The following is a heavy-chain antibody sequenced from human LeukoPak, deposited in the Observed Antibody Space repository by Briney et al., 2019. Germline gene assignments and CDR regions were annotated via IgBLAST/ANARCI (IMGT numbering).Heavy chain of an antibody. V-gene: IGHV3-23*01. CDR2: ITGSGGST. CDR1: GFTFSSYA. J-gene: IGHJ4*02. CDR3: AKDVCRSGGTCYHSHPYFDC. D-gene: IGHD2-15*01. Sequence: PGGSLRLSCAASGFTFSSYAMSWVRQAPGKGLEWVSGITGSGGSTSNYADSVKGRFTISRDNSKNTLYLQMNSLRAEDTAVYYCAKDVCRSGGTCYHSHPYFDCWGQGTLVTVSS.